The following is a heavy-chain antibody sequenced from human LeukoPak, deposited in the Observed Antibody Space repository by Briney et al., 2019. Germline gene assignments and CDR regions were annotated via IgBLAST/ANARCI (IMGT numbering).Heavy chain of an antibody. V-gene: IGHV3-48*02. D-gene: IGHD6-19*01. CDR3: AKDRPGSGWAFDY. CDR2: ISSSSTTI. Sequence: GGSLRLSCAASGFTFSSYSMNWVRQAPGKGLESVSYISSSSTTIYYADSVKGRFTISRDYAKNSLYLQMNSLRDEDTAVYYCAKDRPGSGWAFDYWGQGTLVTVSS. J-gene: IGHJ4*02. CDR1: GFTFSSYS.